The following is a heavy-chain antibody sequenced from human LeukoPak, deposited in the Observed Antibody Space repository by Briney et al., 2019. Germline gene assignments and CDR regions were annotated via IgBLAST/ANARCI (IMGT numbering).Heavy chain of an antibody. CDR3: ARGGHAYYDSSGYRYYFDY. V-gene: IGHV3-21*01. D-gene: IGHD3-22*01. CDR1: GFTFSTYS. J-gene: IGHJ4*02. Sequence: GGSLRLSCAASGFTFSTYSMNWVRQAPGKGLEWVSSITSSSSYIYYADSVKGRFTFSRDNAKNSLYLQMNSLRAEDTAVYYCARGGHAYYDSSGYRYYFDYWGKGTLVTVSS. CDR2: ITSSSSYI.